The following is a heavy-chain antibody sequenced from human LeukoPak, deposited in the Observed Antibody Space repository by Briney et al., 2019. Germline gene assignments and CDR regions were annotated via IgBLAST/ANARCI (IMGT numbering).Heavy chain of an antibody. V-gene: IGHV4-39*02. CDR1: GGSISSSSYY. CDR3: AREGGNYDFWSYQGPDY. CDR2: IYYSGST. Sequence: SETLSLTCTVSGGSISSSSYYWGWIRQPPGKGLEWIGSIYYSGSTYYNPSLKSRVTISVDTSKNQFSLKLSSVTAADTAVYYCAREGGNYDFWSYQGPDYWGQGTLVTVSS. J-gene: IGHJ4*02. D-gene: IGHD3-3*01.